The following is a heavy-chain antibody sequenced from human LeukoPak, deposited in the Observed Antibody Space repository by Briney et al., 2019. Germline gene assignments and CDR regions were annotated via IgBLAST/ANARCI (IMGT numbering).Heavy chain of an antibody. CDR3: ARGPSRVLYDTADY. CDR1: GYTFTSYD. Sequence: ASVKASCKASGYTFTSYDINWVRQATGQGLEWMGWMNPNSGNTGYAQKLQRRVTIARNTSISTAYMELSSLTSEDTAVYYCARGPSRVLYDTADYWGQGTLVTVSS. D-gene: IGHD3-3*01. J-gene: IGHJ4*02. CDR2: MNPNSGNT. V-gene: IGHV1-8*01.